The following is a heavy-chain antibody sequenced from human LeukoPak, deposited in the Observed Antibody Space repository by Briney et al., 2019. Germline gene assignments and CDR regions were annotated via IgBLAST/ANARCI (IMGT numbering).Heavy chain of an antibody. J-gene: IGHJ6*04. V-gene: IGHV4-34*01. CDR3: ARGKKAGTAHYYGMDV. CDR2: INHSGST. Sequence: SETLSLTCAVYGGSFSGYYWSWIRQPPGKGLEWIGEINHSGSTNYNPSLKSRVTISVDTSKNQFSLKLSSVTAADTAVYYCARGKKAGTAHYYGMDVWGKGTTVTVSS. D-gene: IGHD6-13*01. CDR1: GGSFSGYY.